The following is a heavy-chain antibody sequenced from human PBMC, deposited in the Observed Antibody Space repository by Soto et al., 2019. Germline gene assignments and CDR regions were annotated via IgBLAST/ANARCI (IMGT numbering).Heavy chain of an antibody. CDR3: AREGDILTVYPGVFDY. CDR2: ISYDGSNK. J-gene: IGHJ4*02. Sequence: GGSLRLSCAASGFTFSSYAMHWVRQAPGKGLEWVAVISYDGSNKYYADSVKGRFTISRDNSKNTLYLQMNSLRAEDTAVYYCAREGDILTVYPGVFDYWGQGTLVTVSS. D-gene: IGHD3-9*01. V-gene: IGHV3-30-3*01. CDR1: GFTFSSYA.